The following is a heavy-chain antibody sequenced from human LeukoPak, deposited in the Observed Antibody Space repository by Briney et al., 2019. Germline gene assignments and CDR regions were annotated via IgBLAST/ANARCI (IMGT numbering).Heavy chain of an antibody. CDR2: IYYSGST. J-gene: IGHJ4*02. CDR1: GGSISSSNYY. Sequence: SETLSLTCTVSGGSISSSNYYWGWIRQPPGQGLEWIGSIYYSGSTYYNPSLKSRVTISVDTSKNQFSLKLSSVTAADTAVYYCARTTSRIVGAIDYWGQGTLVTVSS. CDR3: ARTTSRIVGAIDY. V-gene: IGHV4-39*07. D-gene: IGHD1-26*01.